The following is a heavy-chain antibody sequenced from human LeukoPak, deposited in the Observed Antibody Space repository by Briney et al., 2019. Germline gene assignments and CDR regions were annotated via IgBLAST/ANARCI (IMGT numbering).Heavy chain of an antibody. CDR1: GGSISSGDYY. CDR3: AREDSGSYPHHAFDI. D-gene: IGHD1-26*01. V-gene: IGHV4-30-4*08. CDR2: IYYSGST. Sequence: SETLSLTCTVSGGSISSGDYYWSWIRQPPGKGLEWIGYIYYSGSTYYNPSLKSRVTISVDTSKNQFSLKLSSVTVADTAVYYCAREDSGSYPHHAFDIWGQGTMVTVSS. J-gene: IGHJ3*02.